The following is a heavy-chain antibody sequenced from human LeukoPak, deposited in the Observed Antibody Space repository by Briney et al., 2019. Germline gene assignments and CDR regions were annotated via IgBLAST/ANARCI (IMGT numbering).Heavy chain of an antibody. J-gene: IGHJ4*02. CDR1: GGSISSGSYY. D-gene: IGHD6-6*01. CDR3: ASSIAAFFDY. V-gene: IGHV4-61*02. CDR2: IYTSVST. Sequence: PSETLSLTCTVSGGSISSGSYYWSWIRQPAGKGLEWIGRIYTSVSTNYNPSLKSRVTISVDTSKNQFSLKLSSVTAADTAVYYCASSIAAFFDYWGQGTLVTVSS.